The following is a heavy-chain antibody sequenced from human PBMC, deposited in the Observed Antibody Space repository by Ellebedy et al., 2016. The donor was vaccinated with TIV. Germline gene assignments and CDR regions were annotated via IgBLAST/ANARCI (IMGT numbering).Heavy chain of an antibody. CDR1: GFTFSSYG. CDR3: AKMGGVATMSWSLLLNYYYYMDG. D-gene: IGHD5-12*01. J-gene: IGHJ6*03. CDR2: ISYDGSNK. Sequence: GESLKISXAASGFTFSSYGMHWVRQAPGKGLEWVAVISYDGSNKYYADSVKGRFTISRDNSKNTLYLQMNSLRAEDTAVYYCAKMGGVATMSWSLLLNYYYYMDGWGKGTTVTVSS. V-gene: IGHV3-30*18.